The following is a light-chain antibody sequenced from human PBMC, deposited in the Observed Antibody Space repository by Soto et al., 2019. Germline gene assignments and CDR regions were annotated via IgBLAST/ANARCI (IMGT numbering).Light chain of an antibody. CDR2: GAS. Sequence: EIVMTQSPATLSVSPGEGATLSCRASQSVRSNLAWYQQKPGQPPRLLIYGASTRATGIPARFSGSGSGTEFTLTISSLQSEDFAVYYCQQYNKWPPYTFGQGTKLEIK. V-gene: IGKV3-15*01. CDR1: QSVRSN. CDR3: QQYNKWPPYT. J-gene: IGKJ2*01.